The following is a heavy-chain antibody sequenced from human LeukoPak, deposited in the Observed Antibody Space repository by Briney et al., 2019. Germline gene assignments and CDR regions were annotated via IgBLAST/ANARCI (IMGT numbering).Heavy chain of an antibody. CDR3: ARETWSYYFDY. CDR1: GFTFSSYS. J-gene: IGHJ4*02. CDR2: ISSSSSYI. Sequence: GGSLRLSCAASGFTFSSYSMNWVRQAPGKGLEWVSSISSSSSYIYYADSVKGRFTISGDNAKNSLYLQMNSLRAEDTAVYYCARETWSYYFDYWGQGTLVTVSS. V-gene: IGHV3-21*01. D-gene: IGHD1-26*01.